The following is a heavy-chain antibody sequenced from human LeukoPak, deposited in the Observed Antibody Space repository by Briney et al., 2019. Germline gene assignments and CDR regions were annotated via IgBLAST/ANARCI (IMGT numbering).Heavy chain of an antibody. CDR2: INPNSGGT. CDR1: GYTFTGYY. CDR3: ARDGDIVVVPAAFYWFDP. D-gene: IGHD2-2*01. Sequence: ASVKVSCKASGYTFTGYYMHWVRQAPGQGLEWMGWINPNSGGTNYAQKFQGRVTMTRDTSISTAYMELSRPRSDDTAVYYCARDGDIVVVPAAFYWFDPWGQGTLVTVSS. V-gene: IGHV1-2*02. J-gene: IGHJ5*02.